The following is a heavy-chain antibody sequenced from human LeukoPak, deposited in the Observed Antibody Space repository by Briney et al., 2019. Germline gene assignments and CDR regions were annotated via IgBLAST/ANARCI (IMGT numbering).Heavy chain of an antibody. J-gene: IGHJ4*02. V-gene: IGHV3-23*01. CDR3: AKDFGSSGYYYVDY. D-gene: IGHD3-22*01. CDR2: ISGSGGST. CDR1: GFTVSSNY. Sequence: GGSLRLSCAASGFTVSSNYMSWVRQAPGKGLEWVSAISGSGGSTYYADSVKGRFTISRDNSKNTLYLQMNSLRAEDTAVYYCAKDFGSSGYYYVDYWGQGTLVTVSS.